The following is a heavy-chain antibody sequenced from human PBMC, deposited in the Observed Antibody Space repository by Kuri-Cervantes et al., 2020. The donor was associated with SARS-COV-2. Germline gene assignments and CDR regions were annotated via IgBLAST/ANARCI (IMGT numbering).Heavy chain of an antibody. CDR2: INSDGSST. J-gene: IGHJ4*02. Sequence: GESLKISCAASGFTFSSYWMHWVRQAPGKGLVWVSRINSDGSSTSYADSVKGRFTISRDNAKNTLYLQMNSLRVEDTALYYCAPRDYWGQGILVTVSS. CDR1: GFTFSSYW. CDR3: APRDY. V-gene: IGHV3-74*01.